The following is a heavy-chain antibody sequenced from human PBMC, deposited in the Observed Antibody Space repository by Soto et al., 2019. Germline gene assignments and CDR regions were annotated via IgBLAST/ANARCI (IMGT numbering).Heavy chain of an antibody. D-gene: IGHD3-3*01. V-gene: IGHV4-4*07. Sequence: SETLSLTCTVSGGSISGYYWTWIRQPAGKGLEWIGRIYSSGTTKYNPSLKSRVTMSLDTSKNQFSLSLSSVTATDTAVYYCARGQRFPGWFHPRGPAPFLTLSS. CDR3: ARGQRFPGWFHP. CDR2: IYSSGTT. CDR1: GGSISGYY. J-gene: IGHJ5*02.